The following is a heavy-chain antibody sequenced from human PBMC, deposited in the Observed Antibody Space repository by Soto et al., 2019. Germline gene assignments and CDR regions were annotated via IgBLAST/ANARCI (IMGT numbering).Heavy chain of an antibody. CDR3: ARDRGMTTVTTWFDP. V-gene: IGHV3-30-3*01. J-gene: IGHJ5*02. D-gene: IGHD4-17*01. Sequence: PGGSLRFSCAASGFTFSSYAMHWVRQAPGKGLEWVAVISYDGSNKYYADSVKGRFTISRDNSKNTLYLQMNSLRAEDTAVYYCARDRGMTTVTTWFDPWGQGXLVTVYS. CDR1: GFTFSSYA. CDR2: ISYDGSNK.